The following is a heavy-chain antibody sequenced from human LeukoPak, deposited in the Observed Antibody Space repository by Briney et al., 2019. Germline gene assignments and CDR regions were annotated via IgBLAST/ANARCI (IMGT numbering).Heavy chain of an antibody. CDR2: IYYSGST. D-gene: IGHD1-26*01. V-gene: IGHV4-39*01. J-gene: IGHJ4*02. CDR3: ARRSGSYYDRAPFDY. Sequence: SETLSLTCTVSGGSISSSSYYWGCIRQPPGKGLEWIGSIYYSGSTYYNPSLKSRVTISVDTSKNQFSLKLSSVTAADTAVYYCARRSGSYYDRAPFDYWGQGTLVTVSS. CDR1: GGSISSSSYY.